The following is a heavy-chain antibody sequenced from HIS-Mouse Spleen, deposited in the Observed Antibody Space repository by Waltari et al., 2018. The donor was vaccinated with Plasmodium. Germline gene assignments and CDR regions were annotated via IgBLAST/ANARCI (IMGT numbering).Heavy chain of an antibody. CDR1: GGSISSYY. Sequence: QVQLQESGPGLVKPSETLSLTCTVSGGSISSYYWSWIRQPAGKGLEWIGRIYTSGSTHYNPSRKSRVTMSVDTSKNQFSLKLGSVTAAETAVYYCARGPAAAGNWRHYGMDVWGQGTTVTVSS. CDR3: ARGPAAAGNWRHYGMDV. J-gene: IGHJ6*02. CDR2: IYTSGST. V-gene: IGHV4-4*07. D-gene: IGHD6-13*01.